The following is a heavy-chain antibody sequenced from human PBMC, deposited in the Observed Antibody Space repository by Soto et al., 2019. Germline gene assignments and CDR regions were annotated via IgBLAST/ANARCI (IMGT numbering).Heavy chain of an antibody. D-gene: IGHD3-16*01. V-gene: IGHV4-30-4*01. Sequence: PSETLSLTSTVSGGSISSGDYYLSWIRQPPGKGLEWIGYIYYSGSTYYNPSLKSRVTISVDTSKNQFSLKLSSVTAADTAVYYCARGLGSYGSSLIDYWGQGTLVTVSS. CDR2: IYYSGST. CDR1: GGSISSGDYY. CDR3: ARGLGSYGSSLIDY. J-gene: IGHJ4*02.